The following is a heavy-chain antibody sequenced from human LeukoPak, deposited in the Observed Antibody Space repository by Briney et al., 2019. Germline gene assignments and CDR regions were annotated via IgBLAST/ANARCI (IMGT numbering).Heavy chain of an antibody. D-gene: IGHD3-10*01. CDR1: GFTFSTYA. J-gene: IGHJ4*02. Sequence: GGSLRLSCAASGFTFSTYAMSWVRQAPGKGLEWVSAISSGGERTYYADSVKGRFTISRDNSKNTLYLQMNSLRAEDTAVYYCARGGSSSLNPFDYWGQGTLVTVSS. CDR2: ISSGGERT. CDR3: ARGGSSSLNPFDY. V-gene: IGHV3-23*01.